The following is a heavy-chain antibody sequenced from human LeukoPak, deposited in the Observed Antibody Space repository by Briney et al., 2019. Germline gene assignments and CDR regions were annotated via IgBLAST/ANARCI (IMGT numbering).Heavy chain of an antibody. Sequence: GGSLRLSCAASGFTFDDYAMHWVRQAPGKGLEWVSGISWNSGSIGYADSVKGRFTISRDNAKNSLYLQMNSLRSDDTAVYYCARITTSISIDYWGQGTLVTVSS. V-gene: IGHV3-9*01. CDR2: ISWNSGSI. CDR1: GFTFDDYA. CDR3: ARITTSISIDY. J-gene: IGHJ4*02. D-gene: IGHD3-22*01.